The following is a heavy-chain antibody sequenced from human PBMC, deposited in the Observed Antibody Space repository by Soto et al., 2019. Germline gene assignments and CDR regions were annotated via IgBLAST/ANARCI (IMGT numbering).Heavy chain of an antibody. J-gene: IGHJ6*03. V-gene: IGHV5-51*01. CDR3: ARCGYDSPCYYYYYMDV. Sequence: GESLKISWKGSGYSFTSYWIVWVRQMPGKGLEWMGIIYPGDSDTRYSPSFQGQVTISADKSISTAYLQWSSLKASDTAMYYYARCGYDSPCYYYYYMDVWGKGTTVTVSS. CDR1: GYSFTSYW. D-gene: IGHD5-12*01. CDR2: IYPGDSDT.